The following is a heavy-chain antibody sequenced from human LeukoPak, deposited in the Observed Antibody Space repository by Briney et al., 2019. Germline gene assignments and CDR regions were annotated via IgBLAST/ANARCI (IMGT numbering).Heavy chain of an antibody. D-gene: IGHD3-10*02. Sequence: GASVKLSCKASGYTFTTYGVNWVRQAPGQGLEWMGWISDHNGNTKYAQKFQGRVTMTTDTSTSTAYMELRSLRSDDTAVYYCARELSMLVDAFDLWGQGTVVTVSS. CDR2: ISDHNGNT. J-gene: IGHJ3*01. CDR1: GYTFTTYG. CDR3: ARELSMLVDAFDL. V-gene: IGHV1-18*01.